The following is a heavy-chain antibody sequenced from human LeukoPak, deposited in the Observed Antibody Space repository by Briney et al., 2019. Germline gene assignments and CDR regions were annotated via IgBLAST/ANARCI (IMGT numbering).Heavy chain of an antibody. J-gene: IGHJ3*02. V-gene: IGHV3-30-3*01. CDR3: ARDAGGYSYGYPRGAFDI. D-gene: IGHD5-18*01. CDR1: GFTFSSYA. Sequence: GRSLRLSCAASGFTFSSYAMHWVRQAPGKGLEWVAVISYDGSNKYYADSVKGRFTISRDNSKNTLYLQMNSLRAEDTAVYYCARDAGGYSYGYPRGAFDIWGKGQWSPSPQ. CDR2: ISYDGSNK.